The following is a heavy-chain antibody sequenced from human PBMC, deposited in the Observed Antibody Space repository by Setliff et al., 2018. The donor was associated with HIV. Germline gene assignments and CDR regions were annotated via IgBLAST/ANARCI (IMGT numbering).Heavy chain of an antibody. D-gene: IGHD3-22*01. CDR3: ARDPHYFDTSGYYSYFYFDY. CDR1: GDSFSSNTNH. CDR2: INYGGAP. J-gene: IGHJ4*01. V-gene: IGHV4-39*07. Sequence: SETLSLTCTVSGDSFSSNTNHWGWIRQPPGKGLEWIGNINYGGAPYYNPSLKSRVTISIDTSKSQFSLKLTSVTAADTAVYFCARDPHYFDTSGYYSYFYFDYWGHGTLVTVSS.